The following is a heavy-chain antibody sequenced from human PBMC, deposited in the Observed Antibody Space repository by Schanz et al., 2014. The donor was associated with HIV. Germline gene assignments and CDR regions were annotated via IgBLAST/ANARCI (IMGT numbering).Heavy chain of an antibody. J-gene: IGHJ4*02. CDR3: AKEEQQLGGVGGYHFDY. V-gene: IGHV3-30*18. CDR2: IPYDGSNK. D-gene: IGHD6-13*01. Sequence: QVQLVESGGGVVQPGRSLRLSCAASGFTFSSYGMHWVRQAPGKGLEWVAVIPYDGSNKDYADSVKGRLTISRDNSKNTLYLQMNSLRAEDTAVYYCAKEEQQLGGVGGYHFDYWGQGTLVTVSS. CDR1: GFTFSSYG.